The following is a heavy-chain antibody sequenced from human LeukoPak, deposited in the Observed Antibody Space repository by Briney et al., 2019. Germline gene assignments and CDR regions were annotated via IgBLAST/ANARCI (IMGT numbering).Heavy chain of an antibody. V-gene: IGHV1-69*06. CDR1: GGTFSSYA. CDR2: IIPIFGTA. D-gene: IGHD3-10*01. CDR3: ARSYYYGSGSYGYYGMDV. J-gene: IGHJ6*04. Sequence: SVKVSCMASGGTFSSYAISWVRQAPGQGLEWMGGIIPIFGTANYAQKFQGRVTITADKSTSTAYMELSSLRSEDTAVYYCARSYYYGSGSYGYYGMDVWGKGTTVTVSS.